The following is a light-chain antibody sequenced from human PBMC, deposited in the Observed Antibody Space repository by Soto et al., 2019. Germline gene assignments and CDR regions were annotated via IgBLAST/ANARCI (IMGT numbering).Light chain of an antibody. J-gene: IGKJ3*01. Sequence: DIQLTQSPSFLSASVGDRVTITCRASQGVGTSLAWYQQKPGEAPKLLIYAASTLQSGVPSTFSGSGSGTEFTLTITSLQPEDFATYYCQQVFDFPQPFGPGTKVDVK. V-gene: IGKV1-9*01. CDR3: QQVFDFPQP. CDR1: QGVGTS. CDR2: AAS.